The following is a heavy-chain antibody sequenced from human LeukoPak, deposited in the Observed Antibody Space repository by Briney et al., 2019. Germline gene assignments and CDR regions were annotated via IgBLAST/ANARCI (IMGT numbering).Heavy chain of an antibody. CDR3: AGEKGRWGVFDY. Sequence: GSSVKVSCKASGGTFSSYAISWVRQAPGQGLEWMGGIIPKLGTANYAQKFRGRVTITADESTTTVYMELSSLRSEDTAVYYCAGEKGRWGVFDYWGQGTLVTVSS. V-gene: IGHV1-69*01. CDR1: GGTFSSYA. D-gene: IGHD3-10*01. CDR2: IIPKLGTA. J-gene: IGHJ4*02.